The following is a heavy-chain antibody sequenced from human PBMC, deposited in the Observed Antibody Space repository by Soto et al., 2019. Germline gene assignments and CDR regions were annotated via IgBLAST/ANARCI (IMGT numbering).Heavy chain of an antibody. V-gene: IGHV4-59*02. CDR2: IYYSGVT. Sequence: SETLSLTCTVSGDSVSTYNWGWIRQPPGKGLEWIGCIYYSGVTNYNPSLKSRVTISVDRSKNQFSLKLSSVTAADTAVYYCARVPGPWGQGTLVTVSS. CDR1: GDSVSTYN. J-gene: IGHJ5*02. CDR3: ARVPGP. D-gene: IGHD7-27*01.